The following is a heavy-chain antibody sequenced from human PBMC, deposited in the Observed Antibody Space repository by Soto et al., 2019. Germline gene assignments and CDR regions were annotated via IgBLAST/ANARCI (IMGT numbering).Heavy chain of an antibody. CDR3: AREVRPTSYWYGMDV. D-gene: IGHD1-26*01. Sequence: PGGSLRLSCAASGFTFSDYYMSWIRQAPGKGLEWVSYISRSSSNTNYADSVKGRFTISRDNAKNSLFLQMNSLRAEDTAVYYCAREVRPTSYWYGMDVWGQGTTVTV. V-gene: IGHV3-11*06. CDR2: ISRSSSNT. CDR1: GFTFSDYY. J-gene: IGHJ6*02.